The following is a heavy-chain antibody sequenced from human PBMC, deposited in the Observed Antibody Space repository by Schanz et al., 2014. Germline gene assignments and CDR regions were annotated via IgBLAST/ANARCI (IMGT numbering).Heavy chain of an antibody. V-gene: IGHV3-48*02. CDR3: VADGVWLNLGDFDY. CDR2: ISWSSSTI. CDR1: GFTFTGYS. Sequence: EAQLVESGGALVEPGGSLRLSCEASGFTFTGYSMNWVRQTPGKGLEWVAYISWSSSTIYYADSVKGRFTTSRDNAKKALYLQMNSLRDEDTAIYYCVADGVWLNLGDFDYWGQGTLVTVSS. J-gene: IGHJ4*02. D-gene: IGHD3-16*01.